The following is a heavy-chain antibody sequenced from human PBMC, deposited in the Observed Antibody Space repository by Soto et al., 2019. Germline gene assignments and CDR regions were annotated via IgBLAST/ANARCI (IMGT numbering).Heavy chain of an antibody. J-gene: IGHJ4*02. D-gene: IGHD3-3*01. CDR2: ISYDGSNK. CDR3: AREAVRITIFGGGTPEDYFDY. CDR1: GFTFSSYA. V-gene: IGHV3-30-3*01. Sequence: GGSLRLSCAASGFTFSSYAMHWVRQAPGKGLEWVTVISYDGSNKYYADSVKGRFTISRDNSKNTLYLQMNSLRAEDTAVYYCAREAVRITIFGGGTPEDYFDYWGQGTLVTVSS.